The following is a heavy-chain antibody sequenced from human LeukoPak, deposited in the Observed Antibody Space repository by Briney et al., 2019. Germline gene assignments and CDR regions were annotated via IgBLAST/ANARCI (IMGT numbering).Heavy chain of an antibody. D-gene: IGHD3-10*01. Sequence: GGSLRLSCAASGFPFSNAWMNWVRQAPGKGLEWVGRIKTKTDGGTTDYAAPVQGRFTISRDDSKNTLYLQMNSLKTEDTAVYYCATDRPWRGVYWGQGTLVTISS. J-gene: IGHJ4*02. CDR2: IKTKTDGGTT. V-gene: IGHV3-15*01. CDR3: ATDRPWRGVY. CDR1: GFPFSNAW.